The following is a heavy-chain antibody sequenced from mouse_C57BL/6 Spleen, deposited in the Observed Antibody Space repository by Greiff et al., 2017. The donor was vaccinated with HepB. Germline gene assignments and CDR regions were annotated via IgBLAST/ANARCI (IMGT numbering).Heavy chain of an antibody. D-gene: IGHD2-1*01. CDR1: GFTFSSYA. CDR2: ISSGGDYI. V-gene: IGHV5-9-1*02. CDR3: TRDNYYGNLDY. J-gene: IGHJ2*01. Sequence: EVQVVESGEGLVKPGGSLKLSCAASGFTFSSYAMSWVRQTPEKRLEWVAYISSGGDYIYYADTVKGRFTISRDNARNTLYLQMSSLKSEDTAMYYCTRDNYYGNLDYWGQGTTLTVSS.